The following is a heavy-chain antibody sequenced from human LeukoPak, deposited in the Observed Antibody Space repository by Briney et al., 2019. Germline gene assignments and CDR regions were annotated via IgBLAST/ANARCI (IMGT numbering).Heavy chain of an antibody. J-gene: IGHJ5*02. CDR2: IIPIFGTA. CDR1: GGTFSSYA. V-gene: IGHV1-69*05. D-gene: IGHD2-8*01. CDR3: ARVPSGRKHRTNGVCLPWFDP. Sequence: SVKVSCKASGGTFSSYAISWVRQAPGQGLEWMGGIIPIFGTANYAQKFQGRVTITTDESTSTAYMELSSLRSEDTAVYYCARVPSGRKHRTNGVCLPWFDPWGQGTLVTASS.